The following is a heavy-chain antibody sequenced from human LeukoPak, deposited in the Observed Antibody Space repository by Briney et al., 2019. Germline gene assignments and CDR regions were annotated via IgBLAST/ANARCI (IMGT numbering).Heavy chain of an antibody. V-gene: IGHV4-39*01. D-gene: IGHD1-26*01. CDR1: GGSISSSSYY. J-gene: IGHJ5*02. CDR3: ARKGTTTSVRYNWFDP. Sequence: MTSETLSLTCTVSGGSISSSSYYWGWIRQPPGKGLEWIGSIYYSGSTYYNPSLKSRVTISVDTSKNQFSLKLSSVTAADTAVYYCARKGTTTSVRYNWFDPWGQGTLVTVSS. CDR2: IYYSGST.